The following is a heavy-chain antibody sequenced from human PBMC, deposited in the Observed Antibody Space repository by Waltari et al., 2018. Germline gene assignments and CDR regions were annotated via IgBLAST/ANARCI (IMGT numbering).Heavy chain of an antibody. J-gene: IGHJ6*02. D-gene: IGHD2-21*02. V-gene: IGHV3-33*01. CDR1: GFTFSRYG. CDR3: ARDLVVTINDGMDV. Sequence: QVQLVESGGGVVQPGRSLRLSCAASGFTFSRYGMHWVRQAPGKGLEWVAVIWYDGSNKYYADAVKGRFTISRDNSKNTLYLQMNSLRAEDTAVYYCARDLVVTINDGMDVWGQGTTVTVSS. CDR2: IWYDGSNK.